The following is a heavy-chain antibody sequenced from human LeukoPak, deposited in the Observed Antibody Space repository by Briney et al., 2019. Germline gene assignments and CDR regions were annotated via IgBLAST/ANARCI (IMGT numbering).Heavy chain of an antibody. D-gene: IGHD6-13*01. Sequence: PGGPLRLSCAASGFTFSSYSMNWVRQAPGKGLEWVSSISSSSYIYYADSVKGRFTISRDNAKNSLYLQMNSLRAEDTAVYYCARASGIAAALDYWGQGTLVTVSS. V-gene: IGHV3-21*01. CDR2: ISSSSYI. CDR1: GFTFSSYS. CDR3: ARASGIAAALDY. J-gene: IGHJ4*02.